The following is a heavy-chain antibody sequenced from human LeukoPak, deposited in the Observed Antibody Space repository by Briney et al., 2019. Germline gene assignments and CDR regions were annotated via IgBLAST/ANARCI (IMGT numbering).Heavy chain of an antibody. Sequence: GESLRLSCAASGFTFSSYSMNWVRQAPGKGLEWISYISSASNTIYYAESVKGRFTISRDNAKDSVYLQMNSLRAEDTAMYYCARDGWFGDYNWFDPWGQGTLVTVSS. CDR3: ARDGWFGDYNWFDP. CDR1: GFTFSSYS. J-gene: IGHJ5*02. V-gene: IGHV3-48*01. CDR2: ISSASNTI. D-gene: IGHD3-10*01.